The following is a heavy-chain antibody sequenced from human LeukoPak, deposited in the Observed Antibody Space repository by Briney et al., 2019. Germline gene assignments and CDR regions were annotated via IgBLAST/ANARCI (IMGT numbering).Heavy chain of an antibody. CDR3: VRGALPGDNWYFDL. CDR1: GFPFSAYD. V-gene: IGHV3-13*01. Sequence: GGSLRLSCATSGFPFSAYDMHWVRQAPGKGLEWVAAFGSAGDTYYPGAVKGRFTISRDYAKNSLFLQMNSLGAGDMAVYFCVRGALPGDNWYFDLWGRGTLVTVSS. J-gene: IGHJ2*01. CDR2: FGSAGDT.